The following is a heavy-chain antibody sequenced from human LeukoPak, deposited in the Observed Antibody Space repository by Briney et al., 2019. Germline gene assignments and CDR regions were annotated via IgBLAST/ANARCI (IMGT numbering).Heavy chain of an antibody. J-gene: IGHJ6*03. CDR1: GGSFSGYY. V-gene: IGHV4-34*01. Sequence: SETLSLTCAVYGGSFSGYYWSWIRQPPGKGLEWIGEINHSGSTNYNPSLKSRVTISVDTSKNQFSLKLSSVTAADTAVYYCARIRFLEWLPRGGYMDVWGKGTTVTVSS. CDR3: ARIRFLEWLPRGGYMDV. D-gene: IGHD3-3*01. CDR2: INHSGST.